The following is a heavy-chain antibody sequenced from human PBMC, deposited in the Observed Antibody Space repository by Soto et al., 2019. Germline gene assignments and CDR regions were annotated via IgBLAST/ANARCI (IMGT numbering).Heavy chain of an antibody. J-gene: IGHJ2*01. V-gene: IGHV1-2*04. D-gene: IGHD3-22*01. CDR2: INPNSGGT. CDR1: GYTCTGYY. CDR3: ARSRRPYDSSGYGTWYFDL. Sequence: ASVKVSCKASGYTCTGYYMHWVRQAPGQGLEWMGWINPNSGGTNYAQKFQGWVTMTRDTSISTAYMELSRLRSDDTAVYYCARSRRPYDSSGYGTWYFDLWGRGTLVTVSS.